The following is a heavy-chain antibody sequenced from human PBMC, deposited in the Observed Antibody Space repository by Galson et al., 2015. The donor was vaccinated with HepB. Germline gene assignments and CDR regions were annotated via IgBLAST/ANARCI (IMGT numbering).Heavy chain of an antibody. Sequence: QSGAEVKKPGASVKVSCKASGGTFSSYAISWVRQAPGQGLEWMGRIIPILGIANYAQKFQGRVTITADKSTSTAYMELSSLRSEDTAVYYCASPNTIPNDAFDIWGQGTMVTVSS. CDR1: GGTFSSYA. V-gene: IGHV1-69*04. CDR3: ASPNTIPNDAFDI. CDR2: IIPILGIA. J-gene: IGHJ3*02. D-gene: IGHD3-10*01.